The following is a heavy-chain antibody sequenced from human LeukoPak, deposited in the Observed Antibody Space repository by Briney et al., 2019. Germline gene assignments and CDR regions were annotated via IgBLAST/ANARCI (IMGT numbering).Heavy chain of an antibody. CDR2: IYSGGST. Sequence: SGGSLRLSCAASGFTVSSNFMSWVRQAPGKGLGWVSVIYSGGSTYYADSVKGRFTISRDNSKNTLYLQINSLRAEDTAVYYCARDDYYDSSGGSGYWGQGTLVTVSS. J-gene: IGHJ4*02. CDR3: ARDDYYDSSGGSGY. D-gene: IGHD3-22*01. CDR1: GFTVSSNF. V-gene: IGHV3-66*01.